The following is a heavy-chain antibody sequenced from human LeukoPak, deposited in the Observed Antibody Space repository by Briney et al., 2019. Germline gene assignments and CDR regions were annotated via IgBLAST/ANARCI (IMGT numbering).Heavy chain of an antibody. CDR2: ISWNSGSI. Sequence: PGRPLRLSCAASGFTFDDYAMHWVRQAPGKGLEWVSGISWNSGSIGYADSVKGRFTISRDNAKNSLYLQMNSLRAEDTALYYCAKDIEDYYDSSGYLPKGMDVWGQGTTVTVSS. V-gene: IGHV3-9*01. D-gene: IGHD3-22*01. CDR3: AKDIEDYYDSSGYLPKGMDV. J-gene: IGHJ6*02. CDR1: GFTFDDYA.